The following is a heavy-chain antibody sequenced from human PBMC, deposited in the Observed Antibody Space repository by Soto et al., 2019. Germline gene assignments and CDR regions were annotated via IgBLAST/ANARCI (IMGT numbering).Heavy chain of an antibody. CDR2: IYHSGST. CDR3: ARAGGLGAVAADY. D-gene: IGHD6-19*01. V-gene: IGHV4-30-2*01. J-gene: IGHJ4*02. Sequence: QLQLQESGSGLVKPSQTLSLTCAVSGGSISSGGYSWSWIRQPPGKGLEWIGYIYHSGSTYYNPFLKSRVTXSXDWXKNQFSRKLSSVTAADTAVYYCARAGGLGAVAADYWGQGTLVTVSS. CDR1: GGSISSGGYS.